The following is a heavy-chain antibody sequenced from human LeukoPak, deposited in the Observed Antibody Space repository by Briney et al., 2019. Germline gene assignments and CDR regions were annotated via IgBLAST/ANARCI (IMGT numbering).Heavy chain of an antibody. CDR3: ARGDFWSGYYDY. D-gene: IGHD3-3*01. CDR2: IYYSGST. Sequence: LRLSCAASGFTFSSYSMNWVRQAPGKGLEWIGYIYYSGSTYYNLSLKSRVTISVDTSKNQFSLKLSSVTAADTAVYYCARGDFWSGYYDYWGQGTLVTVSS. V-gene: IGHV4-30-4*08. J-gene: IGHJ4*02. CDR1: GFTFSSYS.